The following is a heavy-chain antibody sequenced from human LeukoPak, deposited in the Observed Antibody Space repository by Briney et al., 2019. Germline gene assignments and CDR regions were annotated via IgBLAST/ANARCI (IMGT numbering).Heavy chain of an antibody. J-gene: IGHJ4*02. CDR1: GFTFSSYW. Sequence: PGGSLRLSCAASGFTFSSYWMGWVREAPGKRLEWGANMNIDGSEKYYADSAKGRFTISRDNARNSVYLQMNSLRVEDTAVYYCARDPVEWELLLDYWGQGTLVTASS. D-gene: IGHD1-26*01. CDR3: ARDPVEWELLLDY. V-gene: IGHV3-7*01. CDR2: MNIDGSEK.